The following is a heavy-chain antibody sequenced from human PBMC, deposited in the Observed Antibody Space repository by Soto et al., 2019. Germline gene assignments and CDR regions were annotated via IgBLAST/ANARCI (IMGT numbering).Heavy chain of an antibody. CDR2: ISGSGGST. CDR3: AKDLTAMAAYYFDY. V-gene: IGHV3-23*01. Sequence: GGSLRLSCAASGSTFSSYAMSWVRQAPGKGLEWVSAISGSGGSTYYADSVKGRFTVSRDNSKNTLYLQMNSLRTEDTAVYYCAKDLTAMAAYYFDYWGQGTLVTVSS. CDR1: GSTFSSYA. J-gene: IGHJ4*02. D-gene: IGHD5-18*01.